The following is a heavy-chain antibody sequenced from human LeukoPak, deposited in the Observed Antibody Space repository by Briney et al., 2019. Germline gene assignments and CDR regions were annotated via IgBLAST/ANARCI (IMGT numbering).Heavy chain of an antibody. CDR3: AELGITMIGGV. D-gene: IGHD3-10*02. Sequence: GGSQRLSCAASGFTFSSYEMNWVRQAPGKGLEWVSYISSSGSTIYYADSVRGRFTISRDNAKNSLYLQMNSLRAEDTAVYYCAELGITMIGGVWGKGTTVTISS. V-gene: IGHV3-48*03. CDR1: GFTFSSYE. J-gene: IGHJ6*04. CDR2: ISSSGSTI.